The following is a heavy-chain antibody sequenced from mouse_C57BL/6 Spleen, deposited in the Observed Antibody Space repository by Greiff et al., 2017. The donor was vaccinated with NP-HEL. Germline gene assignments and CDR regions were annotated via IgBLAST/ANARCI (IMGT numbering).Heavy chain of an antibody. J-gene: IGHJ4*01. V-gene: IGHV5-9-1*02. CDR1: GFTFSSYA. D-gene: IGHD2-2*01. CDR3: TREEDRGYQSYYAMDY. Sequence: EVQVVESGEGLVKPGGSLKLSCAASGFTFSSYAMSWVRQTPEKRLEWVAYISSGGDYIYYADTVKGRFTISRDNARNTLYLQMSSLKSEDTAMYYCTREEDRGYQSYYAMDYWGQGTSVTVSS. CDR2: ISSGGDYI.